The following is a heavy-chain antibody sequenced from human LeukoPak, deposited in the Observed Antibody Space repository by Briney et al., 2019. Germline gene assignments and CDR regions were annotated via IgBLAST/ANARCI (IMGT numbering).Heavy chain of an antibody. CDR2: ISYDGSNK. J-gene: IGHJ4*02. Sequence: GGSLRLSCAASGFTFSSYAMHWVRQAPGKGLEWVAVISYDGSNKYYADSVEGRFTISRDNSKNTLYLQMNSLRAEDTAVYYCAREDMLAPLDYWGQGTLVTVSS. V-gene: IGHV3-30*04. CDR3: AREDMLAPLDY. D-gene: IGHD2-8*01. CDR1: GFTFSSYA.